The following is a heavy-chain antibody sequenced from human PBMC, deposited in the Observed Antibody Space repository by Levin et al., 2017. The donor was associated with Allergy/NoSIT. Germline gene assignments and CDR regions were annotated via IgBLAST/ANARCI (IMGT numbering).Heavy chain of an antibody. V-gene: IGHV1-18*04. CDR3: ARGLFDDCSDGGCYLLGY. Sequence: GESLKISCKTSGYLFTSYGITWVRQAPGEGLEWMGWVSAWNGNTKYAQKFQGRVTMTRDTGTSTVFMEMSSLTSDDAGVYYCARGLFDDCSDGGCYLLGYWGQGTLVTVSS. CDR2: VSAWNGNT. D-gene: IGHD2-15*01. J-gene: IGHJ4*02. CDR1: GYLFTSYG.